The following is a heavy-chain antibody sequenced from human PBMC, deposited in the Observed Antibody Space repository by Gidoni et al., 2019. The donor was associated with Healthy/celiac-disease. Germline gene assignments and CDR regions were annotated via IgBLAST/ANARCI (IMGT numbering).Heavy chain of an antibody. CDR2: INPNSGGT. CDR1: GYTFTGYY. CDR3: ARVPERIFHTIPMVQGVTLDY. J-gene: IGHJ4*02. D-gene: IGHD3-10*01. Sequence: QVQLVQSGAEVKTPGASVKVSCKASGYTFTGYYIHWVRQAPGQGLEWMGWINPNSGGTNYAQKCQGRVTMTRDTSISTAYMELSRLRSDDTAVYYCARVPERIFHTIPMVQGVTLDYWGQGTLVTVSS. V-gene: IGHV1-2*02.